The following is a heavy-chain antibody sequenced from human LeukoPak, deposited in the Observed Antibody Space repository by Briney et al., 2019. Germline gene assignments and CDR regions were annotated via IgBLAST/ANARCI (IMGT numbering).Heavy chain of an antibody. J-gene: IGHJ5*02. V-gene: IGHV1-3*01. Sequence: GASVKVSCKASGYTFTSYAMHWVRQAPGQRLEWMGWINAGNGNTKYSQKFQGRVTITRDTSAGTAYMELSSLRSEDTAVYYCARAGYSGYDYWFDPWGQGTLVTVSS. CDR1: GYTFTSYA. CDR3: ARAGYSGYDYWFDP. D-gene: IGHD5-12*01. CDR2: INAGNGNT.